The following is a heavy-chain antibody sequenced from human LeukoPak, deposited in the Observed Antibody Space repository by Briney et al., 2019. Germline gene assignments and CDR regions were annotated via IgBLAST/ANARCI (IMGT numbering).Heavy chain of an antibody. Sequence: GGSLRLSCAVSGFTFEDYAMHWVRQVPGKGLEWVSGISWNSDSIGYGDSVKGRFTISRDNAKNSLYLQMNSLRPEDTALYYCATNGGGDSGYGNFDYWGQGTLVTVSS. CDR1: GFTFEDYA. CDR3: ATNGGGDSGYGNFDY. V-gene: IGHV3-9*01. J-gene: IGHJ4*02. D-gene: IGHD5-12*01. CDR2: ISWNSDSI.